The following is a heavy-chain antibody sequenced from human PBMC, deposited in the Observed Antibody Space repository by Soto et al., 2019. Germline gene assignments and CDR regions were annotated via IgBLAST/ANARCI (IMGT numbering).Heavy chain of an antibody. J-gene: IGHJ5*02. D-gene: IGHD3-22*01. CDR2: INPNSGGT. CDR3: AVYYDSSGYRS. V-gene: IGHV1-2*04. Sequence: ASVKISCKASGYTFTGYYMHWVRQAPGQGLEWMGWINPNSGGTNYAQKFQGWVTMTRDTSISTAYMELSRLRSDDTAVYYCAVYYDSSGYRSWGQGTLVTVSS. CDR1: GYTFTGYY.